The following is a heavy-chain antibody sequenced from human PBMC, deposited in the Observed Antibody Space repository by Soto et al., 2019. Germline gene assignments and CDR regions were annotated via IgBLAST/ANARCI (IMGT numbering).Heavy chain of an antibody. CDR3: ARGPCSSTSCYQGHYYYGMDV. Sequence: QVQLVQSGAEVKKPGASVKVSCKASGYTFTSYGISWVRQAPGQGLEWMGWIGAYNGNTNYAQKLQGRVTMTTDTSTSTAYMELRSLRSDDTAVYYCARGPCSSTSCYQGHYYYGMDVWGQGTTVTVSS. CDR2: IGAYNGNT. D-gene: IGHD2-2*01. J-gene: IGHJ6*02. V-gene: IGHV1-18*01. CDR1: GYTFTSYG.